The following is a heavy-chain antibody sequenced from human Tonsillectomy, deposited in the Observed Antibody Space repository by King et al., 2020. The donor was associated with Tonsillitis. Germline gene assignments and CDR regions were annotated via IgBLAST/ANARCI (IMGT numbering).Heavy chain of an antibody. V-gene: IGHV3-21*01. J-gene: IGHJ4*02. CDR3: ASSPSSAWPRLFDY. CDR2: ISSRSGYI. Sequence: VQLVESGGGLVKPGGSLRLSCAASGFTFSSYSMNWVRQAPGKGPEWVSSISSRSGYIYDADSLKGRFTLSRDNAKNSPYLQMNSLRAEDTAVYYCASSPSSAWPRLFDYWGQGTLVTVSS. D-gene: IGHD6-19*01. CDR1: GFTFSSYS.